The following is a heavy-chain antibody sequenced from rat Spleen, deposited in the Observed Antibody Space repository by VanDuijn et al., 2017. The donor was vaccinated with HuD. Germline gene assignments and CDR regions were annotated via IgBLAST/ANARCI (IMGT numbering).Heavy chain of an antibody. CDR3: TTGMSCGGYSPYWYFDF. CDR1: GFTFSNYD. V-gene: IGHV5-20*01. Sequence: EVQLVESGGGLVQPGRSMKLSCAASGFTFSNYDMAWVRQAPTKGLEWVASISYDGSSTYYRDSVKVRFTISRDNAKSTLYLQMDSLRSEDTATYSGTTGMSCGGYSPYWYFDFWGPGTMVTVSS. J-gene: IGHJ1*01. D-gene: IGHD1-11*01. CDR2: ISYDGSST.